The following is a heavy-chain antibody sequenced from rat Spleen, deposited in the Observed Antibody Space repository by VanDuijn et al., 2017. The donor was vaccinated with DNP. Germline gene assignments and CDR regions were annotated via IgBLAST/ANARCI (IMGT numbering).Heavy chain of an antibody. CDR2: VNKDRSRI. Sequence: EVKFVESGGGLVQPGRSLKLSCAASGFIFNDFWMGWVRQAPGKWLEWIGEVNKDRSRINYSPSLKEKFTISRDNSQNTLFLQMSKLGSEDTAIYYCARGPNYGGDSDYFDYWGQGVMVTVSS. V-gene: IGHV4-2*01. CDR1: GFIFNDFW. CDR3: ARGPNYGGDSDYFDY. J-gene: IGHJ2*01. D-gene: IGHD1-11*01.